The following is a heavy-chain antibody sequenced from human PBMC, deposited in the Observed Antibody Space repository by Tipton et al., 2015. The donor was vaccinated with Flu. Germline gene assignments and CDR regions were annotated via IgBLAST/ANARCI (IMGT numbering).Heavy chain of an antibody. V-gene: IGHV4-38-2*02. J-gene: IGHJ4*02. CDR2: VYHGGTT. CDR3: ATKTYYYGSGSHDY. Sequence: GLVKPSETLSLTCTVSGDSMRSDYFWGWIRQAPGKGLEWIGCVYHGGTTYYNPSLKSRVAISLDTFKNQFSLKLTSVTAADTALYYCATKTYYYGSGSHDYWGQGTLVTVSS. CDR1: GDSMRSDYF. D-gene: IGHD3-10*01.